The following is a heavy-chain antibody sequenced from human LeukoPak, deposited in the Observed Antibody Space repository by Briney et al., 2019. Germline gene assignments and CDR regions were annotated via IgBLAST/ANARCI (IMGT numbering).Heavy chain of an antibody. CDR1: GFTFTDYW. J-gene: IGHJ4*02. CDR3: TGSPGYISL. D-gene: IGHD3-16*02. V-gene: IGHV3-7*01. Sequence: PGGSLRLSCVVSGFTFTDYWMTWVRQAPGKGLEWVANIKQEGSEQYYVDSVKGRFTISRDNAKNSLYLQMNSLRAEDTAVYYCTGSPGYISLWGQGTLVTVSS. CDR2: IKQEGSEQ.